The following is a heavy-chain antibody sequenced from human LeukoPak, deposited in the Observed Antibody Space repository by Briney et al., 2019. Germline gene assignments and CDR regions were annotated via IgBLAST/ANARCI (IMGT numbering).Heavy chain of an antibody. CDR2: INPNSGGT. V-gene: IGHV1-2*06. CDR3: AREGYYDSSGYPDY. CDR1: GYTFTGYY. D-gene: IGHD3-22*01. J-gene: IGHJ4*02. Sequence: ASVKVACKASGYTFTGYYMHWVRQAPGQGLEWMGRINPNSGGTNYAQKFQGRVTMNRDTSISTAYMELSRLRSDDTAVYYCAREGYYDSSGYPDYWGQGTLVTVSS.